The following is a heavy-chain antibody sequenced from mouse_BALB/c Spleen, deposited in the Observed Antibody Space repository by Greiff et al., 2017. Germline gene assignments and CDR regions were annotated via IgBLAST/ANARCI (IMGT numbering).Heavy chain of an antibody. CDR2: ISYSGST. Sequence: VQLKESGPGLVKPSQSLSLTCTVTGYSITSDYAWNWIRQFPGNKLEWMGYISYSGSTSYNPSLKSRISITRDTSKNQFFLQLNSVTTEDTATYYCARGDGYDAVDYWGQGTTLTVSS. J-gene: IGHJ2*01. D-gene: IGHD2-2*01. CDR1: GYSITSDYA. V-gene: IGHV3-2*02. CDR3: ARGDGYDAVDY.